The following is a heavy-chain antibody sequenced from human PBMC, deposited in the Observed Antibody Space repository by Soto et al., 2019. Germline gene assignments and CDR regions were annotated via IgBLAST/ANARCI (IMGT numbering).Heavy chain of an antibody. CDR3: ARGRYGDY. D-gene: IGHD1-1*01. V-gene: IGHV1-18*01. J-gene: IGHJ4*02. CDR1: GYTFTSYG. Sequence: QVHLVQSGAEVKKPGDSVKVSCKGSGYTFTSYGITWVRQAPGQGLEWMGWISAHNGNTNYAQKFQGRVTVTRDTSTSTAYMELRSLRSDDTAVYYCARGRYGDYWGQGALVTVSS. CDR2: ISAHNGNT.